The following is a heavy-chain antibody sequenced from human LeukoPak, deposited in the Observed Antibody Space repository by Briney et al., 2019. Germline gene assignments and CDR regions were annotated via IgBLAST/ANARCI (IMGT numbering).Heavy chain of an antibody. V-gene: IGHV4-59*01. J-gene: IGHJ6*02. Sequence: PSETLSLTCAVYGGSFSGYYWSWIRQPPGKGLEWIGYIYYSGSTNYNPSLKSRVTISVDTSKNQFSLKLSSVTAADTAVYYCARDDLYYGMDVWGQGTTVTVS. CDR2: IYYSGST. CDR3: ARDDLYYGMDV. D-gene: IGHD3-3*01. CDR1: GGSFSGYY.